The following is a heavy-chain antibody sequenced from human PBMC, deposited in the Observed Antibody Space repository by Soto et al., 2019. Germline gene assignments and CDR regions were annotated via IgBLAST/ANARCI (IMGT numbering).Heavy chain of an antibody. J-gene: IGHJ4*02. D-gene: IGHD1-26*01. CDR1: GFTFSSYA. V-gene: IGHV3-30-3*01. CDR2: ISYDGSNK. CDR3: AKDIFVVGATALDY. Sequence: GGSLRLSCAASGFTFSSYAMHWVRQAPGKGLEWVAVISYDGSNKYYADSVKGRFTISRDNAKNSLYLQMNSLRAEDTALYYCAKDIFVVGATALDYWGQGTLVTVSS.